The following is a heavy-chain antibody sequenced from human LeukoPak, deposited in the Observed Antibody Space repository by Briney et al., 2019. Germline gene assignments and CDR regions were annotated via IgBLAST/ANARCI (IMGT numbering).Heavy chain of an antibody. CDR1: GYSFTTYW. J-gene: IGHJ4*02. CDR3: ARTYCGGDCYYSYFDY. V-gene: IGHV5-51*01. Sequence: KRGESLKISCKGSGYSFTTYWSGWVRQMPGKGLEWMGIIYPGDSDTRYSPSFQGQVTISADKSISTAYLQWSSLKASDTAMYYCARTYCGGDCYYSYFDYWGQGTLVTVSS. CDR2: IYPGDSDT. D-gene: IGHD2-21*02.